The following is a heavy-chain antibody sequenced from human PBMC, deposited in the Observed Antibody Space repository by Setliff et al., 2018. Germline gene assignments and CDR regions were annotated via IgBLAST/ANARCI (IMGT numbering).Heavy chain of an antibody. V-gene: IGHV4-39*07. Sequence: SETLSLTCTVSGGSISSTSYYWGWIRQPPGKGLEWIGNIYYSGSTYYNPSLKSRVTISVDTSKNQFSLKLSSLRSEDTAVYYCATQPLQWELLGFDYWGQGTLVTVSS. J-gene: IGHJ4*02. CDR2: IYYSGST. D-gene: IGHD1-26*01. CDR1: GGSISSTSYY. CDR3: ATQPLQWELLGFDY.